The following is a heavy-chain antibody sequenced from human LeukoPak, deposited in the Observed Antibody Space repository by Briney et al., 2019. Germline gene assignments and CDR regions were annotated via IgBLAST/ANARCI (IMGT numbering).Heavy chain of an antibody. D-gene: IGHD6-13*01. Sequence: SVKVSCKASGGTFSSYAISWMRQAPGQGLEWMGGIIPIFGTANYAQKFQGRVTITADESTSTAYMELSSLRSEDTAVYYCARDLRSSRPHGVGAFDIWGQGTMVTVSS. CDR1: GGTFSSYA. J-gene: IGHJ3*02. CDR3: ARDLRSSRPHGVGAFDI. V-gene: IGHV1-69*13. CDR2: IIPIFGTA.